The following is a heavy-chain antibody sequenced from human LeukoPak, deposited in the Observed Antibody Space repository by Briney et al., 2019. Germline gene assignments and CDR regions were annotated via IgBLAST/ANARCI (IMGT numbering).Heavy chain of an antibody. V-gene: IGHV3-23*01. CDR1: GFTFSSYA. CDR3: AKVAGGKSWYTFDY. D-gene: IGHD6-13*01. J-gene: IGHJ4*02. CDR2: ISDSGGNT. Sequence: GGSLRLSCAASGFTFSSYAMSWVRQAPGKGLEWVSAISDSGGNTYYADSVKGRFTISRDNSKNTLYLQMNSLRAEDTAVYFCAKVAGGKSWYTFDYWGQGTLVTVSS.